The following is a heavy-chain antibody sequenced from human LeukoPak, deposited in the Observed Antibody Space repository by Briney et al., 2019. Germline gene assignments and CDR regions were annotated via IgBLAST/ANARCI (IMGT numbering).Heavy chain of an antibody. CDR2: ISVGGSAV. CDR3: AREREMATIFDY. J-gene: IGHJ4*02. CDR1: GFTFSSYE. V-gene: IGHV3-48*03. Sequence: GGSLRLSCAASGFTFSSYEMNWVRQAPGKGLEWVSCISVGGSAVYYADSVKGRFTISRDNAKNSLYLQMNSLRAEDTAVYYCAREREMATIFDYWGQGTLVTVSS. D-gene: IGHD5-24*01.